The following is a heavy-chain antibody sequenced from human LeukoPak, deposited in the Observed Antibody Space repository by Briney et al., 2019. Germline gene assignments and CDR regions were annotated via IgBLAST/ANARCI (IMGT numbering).Heavy chain of an antibody. CDR2: INPSGSST. D-gene: IGHD2-2*01. CDR1: GYTFTNYY. Sequence: ASVKVSCKASGYTFTNYYIHWVRQAPGQGLEWMGIINPSGSSTSYAQKFQGRVTMTKDTSTSTAYMELTSLRSDDTAVYYCARDYDVIPAAGNGMDVWGQGTTVAVSS. V-gene: IGHV1-46*01. J-gene: IGHJ6*02. CDR3: ARDYDVIPAAGNGMDV.